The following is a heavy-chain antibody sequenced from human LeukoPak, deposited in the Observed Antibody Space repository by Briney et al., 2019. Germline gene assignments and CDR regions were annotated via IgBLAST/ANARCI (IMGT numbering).Heavy chain of an antibody. CDR2: IYYSGST. CDR1: GGSISTSSYY. V-gene: IGHV4-39*07. J-gene: IGHJ6*02. CDR3: ARGRRMWADVTPQRNYYYYGMDV. Sequence: SETLSLTCTVSGGSISTSSYYWGWIRQPPGKGLEWIGSIYYSGSTNYNPSLKSRVTISVDTSKNQFSLKLSSVTAADTAVYYCARGRRMWADVTPQRNYYYYGMDVWGQGTTVTVSS. D-gene: IGHD1-26*01.